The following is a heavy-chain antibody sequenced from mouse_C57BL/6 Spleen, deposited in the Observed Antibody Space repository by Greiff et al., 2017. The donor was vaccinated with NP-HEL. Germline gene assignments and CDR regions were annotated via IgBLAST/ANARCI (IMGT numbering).Heavy chain of an antibody. CDR1: GYAFSSYW. CDR3: AREGLRRWFAY. CDR2: IYPGDGDT. J-gene: IGHJ3*01. D-gene: IGHD2-4*01. Sequence: QVQLQQSGAELVKPGASVKISCKASGYAFSSYWMNWVKQRPGKGLEWIGQIYPGDGDTNYNGKFKGKATLTADKSSSTAYMQLSSLASEDSAVYFCAREGLRRWFAYWGQGTLVTVSA. V-gene: IGHV1-80*01.